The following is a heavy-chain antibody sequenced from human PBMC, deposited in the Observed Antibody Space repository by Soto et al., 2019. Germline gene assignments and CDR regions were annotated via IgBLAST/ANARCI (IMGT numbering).Heavy chain of an antibody. Sequence: GGSLRLSCAAAGITVSSNYMSWVRQAPGKGLEWVSVIYSGGSTYYADSVKGRFTISRDNSKNTLYLQMNSLRAEDTAVYYCARAVGAARPRDYYYGMDVWGQGTTVTVSS. J-gene: IGHJ6*02. D-gene: IGHD6-6*01. V-gene: IGHV3-53*01. CDR2: IYSGGST. CDR3: ARAVGAARPRDYYYGMDV. CDR1: GITVSSNY.